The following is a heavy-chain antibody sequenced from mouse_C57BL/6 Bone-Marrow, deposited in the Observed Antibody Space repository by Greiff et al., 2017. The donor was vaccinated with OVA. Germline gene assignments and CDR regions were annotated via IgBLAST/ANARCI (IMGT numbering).Heavy chain of an antibody. CDR2: ISSGGSYT. CDR3: ARRIYYYGSSYDWYFDV. J-gene: IGHJ1*03. V-gene: IGHV5-6*02. D-gene: IGHD1-1*01. CDR1: GFTFSSYG. Sequence: EVKVVESGGDLVKPGGSLKLSCAASGFTFSSYGMPWVRQTPDKRLEWVATISSGGSYTYYPDSVKGRFTISRDNAKNTLYLQMSSLKSEDTAMYYCARRIYYYGSSYDWYFDVWGTGTTVTVSS.